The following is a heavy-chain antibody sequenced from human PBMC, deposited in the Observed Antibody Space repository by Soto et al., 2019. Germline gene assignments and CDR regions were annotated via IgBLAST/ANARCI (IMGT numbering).Heavy chain of an antibody. CDR1: GFSATSSGVG. V-gene: IGHV2-5*02. D-gene: IGHD3-10*01. CDR3: ARRLRGALASYVDS. CDR2: IYWDDAG. J-gene: IGHJ4*02. Sequence: QITLKESGPPLVKPTQTLTLTCAFSGFSATSSGVGVAWLRQRPGKALEGLAVIYWDDAGQYRPSLKTRLTIIKDASEPRVVLPMTKRVPVDTGTYYGARRLRGALASYVDSWGQGTLVTVTS.